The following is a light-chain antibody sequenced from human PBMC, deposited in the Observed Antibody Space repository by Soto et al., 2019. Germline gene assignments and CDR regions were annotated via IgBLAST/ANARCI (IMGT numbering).Light chain of an antibody. J-gene: IGLJ1*01. CDR3: SSYAGNNHYV. CDR1: SSDVGGYKY. CDR2: EVS. V-gene: IGLV2-8*01. Sequence: QSVLAQPPSASGSPGQSVTISCTGTSSDVGGYKYVSWYQQHPGKAPKLMIYEVSKRPSGVPDRFSGSKSGNTASLTVSGLQAEDEADHYCSSYAGNNHYVFGTGTKVTVL.